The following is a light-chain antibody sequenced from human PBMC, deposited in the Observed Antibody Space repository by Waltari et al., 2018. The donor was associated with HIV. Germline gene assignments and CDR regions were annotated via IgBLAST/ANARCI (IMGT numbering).Light chain of an antibody. Sequence: QSGLTQPPSASGTPGQRVTISCSGRRSNIRVNSVNWYQQLPGTAPRLLIYNTNQRPSGVPDRFSGSKSGTSAYLAISGLQAADEADYYCSAWDDDVNGLFGGGTKLTVL. J-gene: IGLJ2*01. CDR2: NTN. CDR1: RSNIRVNS. CDR3: SAWDDDVNGL. V-gene: IGLV1-44*01.